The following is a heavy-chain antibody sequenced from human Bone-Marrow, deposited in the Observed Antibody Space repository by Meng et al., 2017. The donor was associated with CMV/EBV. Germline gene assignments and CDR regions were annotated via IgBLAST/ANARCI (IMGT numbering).Heavy chain of an antibody. V-gene: IGHV3-30*04. D-gene: IGHD1-7*01. Sequence: GGSLRLSCAASGFTFSSYAMHWVRQAPGKGLEWVAVISYDGSNKYYADSVKGRFTISRDNSKNTLYLQMNSLRAEDTAVYYCARGGGTTEYWGQGTLVTVSS. CDR2: ISYDGSNK. J-gene: IGHJ4*02. CDR1: GFTFSSYA. CDR3: ARGGGTTEY.